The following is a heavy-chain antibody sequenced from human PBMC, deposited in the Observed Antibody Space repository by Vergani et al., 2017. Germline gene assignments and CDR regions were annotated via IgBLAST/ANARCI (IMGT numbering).Heavy chain of an antibody. J-gene: IGHJ4*02. Sequence: QVQLVQSGAEVKKPGASVKVSCKASGYTFTGYYMHWVRQAPGQGLEWMGWINPNSGGTNYAQKFQGRVTITADKSTSTAYMELSSLRSEDTAVYYCARDAAARSFDYWGQGTLVTVSS. CDR2: INPNSGGT. CDR3: ARDAAARSFDY. V-gene: IGHV1-2*02. D-gene: IGHD6-6*01. CDR1: GYTFTGYY.